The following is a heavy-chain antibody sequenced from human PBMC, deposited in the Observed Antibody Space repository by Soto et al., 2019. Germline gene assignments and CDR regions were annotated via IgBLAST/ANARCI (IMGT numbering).Heavy chain of an antibody. J-gene: IGHJ4*02. CDR1: GFTPGEYA. CDR3: ARIWPEAAMRWFFHF. Sequence: GGSLRLSCTTSGFTPGEYALTWVRQAPARGLEWVAFIRSRPAGGTPEYAASVKGRFTMSRDDSKSVAYLQMNSLKTDDTGMYYCARIWPEAAMRWFFHFWGPGTPVTVSS. D-gene: IGHD2-2*01. V-gene: IGHV3-49*04. CDR2: IRSRPAGGTP.